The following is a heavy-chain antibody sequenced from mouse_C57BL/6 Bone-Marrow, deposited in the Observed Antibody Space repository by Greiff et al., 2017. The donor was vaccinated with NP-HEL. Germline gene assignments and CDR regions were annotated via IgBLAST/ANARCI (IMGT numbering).Heavy chain of an antibody. CDR1: GFTFSSYT. V-gene: IGHV5-9*01. J-gene: IGHJ4*01. Sequence: EVKLMESGGGLVKPGGSLKLSCAASGFTFSSYTMSWVRQTPEKRLEWVATISGGGGNTYYPDSVTGLFTLSRDNAKNTLYLQVSSLRSEDTALYYWARQGTTGVDDYAMDYWGQGTSVTVSS. D-gene: IGHD1-1*01. CDR2: ISGGGGNT. CDR3: ARQGTTGVDDYAMDY.